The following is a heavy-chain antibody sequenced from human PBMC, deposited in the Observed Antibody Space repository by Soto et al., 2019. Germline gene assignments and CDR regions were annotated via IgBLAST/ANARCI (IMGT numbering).Heavy chain of an antibody. V-gene: IGHV3-9*01. J-gene: IGHJ4*02. Sequence: EVQLVESGGGLVQPGRSLRLSCAASGFTFNDYAMHWVRQAPGKGLEWVSGISWNSGSIGYADSVRGRFTISRDNAKNSLYLQMNRLRAEDTALYYLAKSAGVGYCSGGSCYPFEYWGQGTLVTVSS. CDR2: ISWNSGSI. D-gene: IGHD2-15*01. CDR3: AKSAGVGYCSGGSCYPFEY. CDR1: GFTFNDYA.